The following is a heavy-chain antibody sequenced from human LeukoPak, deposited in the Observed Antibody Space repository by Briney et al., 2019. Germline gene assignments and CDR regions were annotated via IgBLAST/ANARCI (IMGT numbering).Heavy chain of an antibody. CDR1: GGSISSYY. CDR3: ARDYGDYLDY. CDR2: IYYSGST. V-gene: IGHV4-59*01. J-gene: IGHJ4*02. D-gene: IGHD4-17*01. Sequence: SETLSLTCTVSGGSISSYYWSWIRQPPGKGLEWIGYIYYSGSTNYNPSLKSRVTISVDTSKNQFSLKLSSVTAADTAVYYCARDYGDYLDYWGQGTLVTVSS.